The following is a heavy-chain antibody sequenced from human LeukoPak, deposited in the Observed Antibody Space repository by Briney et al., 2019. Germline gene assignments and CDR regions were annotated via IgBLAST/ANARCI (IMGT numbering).Heavy chain of an antibody. CDR1: GYSFTTYW. V-gene: IGHV5-51*01. CDR3: ARHGGGYCRTTSCYLFDP. Sequence: GESLKISCKSSGYSFTTYWIGWVRQMPGKGLEWMGIIYPGDSDTKYSPSFQGQVTISADKSISTAYLQWRSLKASDTAMYYCARHGGGYCRTTSCYLFDPWGQGTLVTVSS. J-gene: IGHJ5*02. D-gene: IGHD2-2*01. CDR2: IYPGDSDT.